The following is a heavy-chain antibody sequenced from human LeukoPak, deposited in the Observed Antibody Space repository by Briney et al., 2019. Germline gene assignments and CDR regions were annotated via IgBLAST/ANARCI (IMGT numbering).Heavy chain of an antibody. D-gene: IGHD5-18*01. J-gene: IGHJ4*02. CDR2: IKPNSGDT. V-gene: IGHV1-2*02. CDR3: ASLYSYGLPY. Sequence: VXVXXKXSGYSFSDYYMHWVRQAPGQGLEWMGWIKPNSGDTRSAQKFQGRVTITRDTSTSKVYMELSSLRYGDTAVDYCASLYSYGLPYWGQGTLVTVSS. CDR1: GYSFSDYY.